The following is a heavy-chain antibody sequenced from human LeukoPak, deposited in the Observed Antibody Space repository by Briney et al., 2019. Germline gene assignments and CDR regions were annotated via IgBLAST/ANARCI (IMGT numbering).Heavy chain of an antibody. Sequence: ASVKVSCKASGYTFTGYYMHWVRQAPGQGLDWTVWIHPNSGGTNYAQKFQVRVTMTRDTSISTAYMELSRLKSDDTAVYYCARIGYCSGGSCGMDVWGKGTTVTVSS. CDR3: ARIGYCSGGSCGMDV. J-gene: IGHJ6*04. D-gene: IGHD2-15*01. CDR2: IHPNSGGT. CDR1: GYTFTGYY. V-gene: IGHV1-2*02.